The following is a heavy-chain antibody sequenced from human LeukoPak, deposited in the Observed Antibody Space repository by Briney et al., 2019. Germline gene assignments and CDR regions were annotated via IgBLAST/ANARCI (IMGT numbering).Heavy chain of an antibody. Sequence: SCKASGYTFTSYAMNWVRQAPGKGLEWVSSFGTRSTSIYYAHSVTGRFIISRDNAKNSLYLQMNSLRAEDTAVYYCARENDQGFDYWGQGTLVTVSS. CDR3: ARENDQGFDY. CDR1: GYTFTSYA. D-gene: IGHD3-16*01. CDR2: FGTRSTSI. J-gene: IGHJ4*02. V-gene: IGHV3-21*01.